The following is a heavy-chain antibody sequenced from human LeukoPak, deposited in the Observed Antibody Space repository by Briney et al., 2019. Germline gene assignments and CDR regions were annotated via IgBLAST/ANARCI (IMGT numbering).Heavy chain of an antibody. V-gene: IGHV1-69*04. CDR3: ARVLPGANDAFDI. J-gene: IGHJ3*02. CDR2: IIPILGIA. D-gene: IGHD2-2*01. Sequence: SVKVSCKASGGTFSSYAISWVRQAPGQGLEWMGRIIPILGIANYAQNFQGRVTITADKSTSTAYMELSSLRAEDTALYYCARVLPGANDAFDIWGQGTMVTVSS. CDR1: GGTFSSYA.